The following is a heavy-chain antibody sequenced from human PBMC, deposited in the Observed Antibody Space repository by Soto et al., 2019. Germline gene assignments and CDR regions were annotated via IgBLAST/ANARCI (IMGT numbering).Heavy chain of an antibody. Sequence: QVQLVESGGGVVQPGRSLRLSCAASGFTFSSYAMHWVRQAPGKGLEWVAVISYDGSNKYYADSVKGRFTISRDNSKNPRYLQMNSLRAEDTAVYYCARRIKRYCSGGSCYSGFDYWGQGTLVTVSS. D-gene: IGHD2-15*01. CDR1: GFTFSSYA. J-gene: IGHJ4*02. CDR2: ISYDGSNK. V-gene: IGHV3-30-3*01. CDR3: ARRIKRYCSGGSCYSGFDY.